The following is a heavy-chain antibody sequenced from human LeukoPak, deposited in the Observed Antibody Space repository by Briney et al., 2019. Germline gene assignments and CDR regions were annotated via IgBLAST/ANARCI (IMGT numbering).Heavy chain of an antibody. CDR2: INPNSGGT. D-gene: IGHD6-13*01. CDR1: GYTFTGYY. V-gene: IGHV1-2*02. J-gene: IGHJ6*03. CDR3: ARTSTAGTIYYYMDV. Sequence: ASVKVSCKASGYTFTGYYMHWMRQAPGQGLEWMGWINPNSGGTNYAQKFQGRVTLTRDTSISTAYMELSRLTSDDTAIYYCARTSTAGTIYYYMDVWGKGTAVTVSS.